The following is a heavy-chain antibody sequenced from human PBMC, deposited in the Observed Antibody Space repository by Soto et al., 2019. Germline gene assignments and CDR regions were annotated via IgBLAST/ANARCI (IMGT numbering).Heavy chain of an antibody. CDR1: GGSISSSSYY. CDR3: ARQIQSIAAARGGWFDP. CDR2: IYYSGST. D-gene: IGHD6-13*01. Sequence: QLQLQESGPGLVKPSETLSLTCTVSGGSISSSSYYWGWIRQPPGKGLEWIGSIYYSGSTYYNPSLKSRVPISVDTSKNQFSLKLSSVTAADTAVYYCARQIQSIAAARGGWFDPWGQGTLVPVSS. V-gene: IGHV4-39*01. J-gene: IGHJ5*02.